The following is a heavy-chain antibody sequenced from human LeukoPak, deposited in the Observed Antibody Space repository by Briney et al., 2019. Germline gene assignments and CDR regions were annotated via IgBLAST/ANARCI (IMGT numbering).Heavy chain of an antibody. CDR3: AQKAPFSPGYSQD. J-gene: IGHJ1*01. CDR2: IYHSGTT. Sequence: SETLSVTCTVSGGSITSYYWSWIRQPPGKGLEWIGYIYHSGTTNYNPSLKSRVTISADTSKNQLSLKLSSVTAADTAVYYCAQKAPFSPGYSQDWGQGTVVTVSS. CDR1: GGSITSYY. D-gene: IGHD2/OR15-2a*01. V-gene: IGHV4-59*01.